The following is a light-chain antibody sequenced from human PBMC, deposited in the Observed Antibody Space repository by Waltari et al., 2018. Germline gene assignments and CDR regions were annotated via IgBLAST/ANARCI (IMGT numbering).Light chain of an antibody. CDR3: CSYAGTNILGI. CDR1: SSDVGCYNF. Sequence: QSALTQPRSVSGAPGQSVTIPCPGTSSDVGCYNFVSLYQQHPGKVPKLMIYDVTKRPSGVPDRFSGSKSGNTASLTISGLQAEDEADYYCCSYAGTNILGIFGGGTKLTVL. V-gene: IGLV2-11*01. J-gene: IGLJ2*01. CDR2: DVT.